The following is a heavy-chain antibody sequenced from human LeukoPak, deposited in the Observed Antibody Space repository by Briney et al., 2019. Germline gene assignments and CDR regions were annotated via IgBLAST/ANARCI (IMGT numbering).Heavy chain of an antibody. D-gene: IGHD3-10*01. CDR3: ARGLSGTYRN. J-gene: IGHJ4*02. V-gene: IGHV4-34*01. Sequence: SETLSLTCAVYGGSFSGYYWSWIRQPPGKGLEWIGEINHSGSTNYNPSLKSRVTISVDTSKNQFSLKLSSVTAADTAVYYCARGLSGTYRNWGQGTLVTVSS. CDR1: GGSFSGYY. CDR2: INHSGST.